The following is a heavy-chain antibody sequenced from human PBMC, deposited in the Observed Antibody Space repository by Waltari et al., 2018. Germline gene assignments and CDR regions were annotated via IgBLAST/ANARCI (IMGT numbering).Heavy chain of an antibody. CDR3: AKRGDYYDSSGPWDY. D-gene: IGHD3-22*01. CDR1: GCTFSSYG. V-gene: IGHV3-30*18. Sequence: QVPLVESGGGVVQPGRSLRLSCDASGCTFSSYGMHWVGQAPGKGLEWVAVLSYAGSNKYYADSVKGRFTISRDTSKNTLYLQMNSLRAEDTAVYYCAKRGDYYDSSGPWDYWGQGTLVTVSS. CDR2: LSYAGSNK. J-gene: IGHJ4*02.